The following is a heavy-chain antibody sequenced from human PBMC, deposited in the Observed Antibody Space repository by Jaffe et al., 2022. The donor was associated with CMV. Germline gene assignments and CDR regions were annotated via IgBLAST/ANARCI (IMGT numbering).Heavy chain of an antibody. CDR3: ARERASIFGVVITNWFDP. V-gene: IGHV4-34*01. CDR1: GGSFSGYY. J-gene: IGHJ5*02. Sequence: QVQLQQWGAGLLKPSETLSLTCAVYGGSFSGYYWSWIRQPPGKGLEWIGEINHSGSTNYNPSLKSRVTISVDTSKNQFSLKLSSVTAADTAVYYCARERASIFGVVITNWFDPWGQGTLVTVSS. D-gene: IGHD3-3*01. CDR2: INHSGST.